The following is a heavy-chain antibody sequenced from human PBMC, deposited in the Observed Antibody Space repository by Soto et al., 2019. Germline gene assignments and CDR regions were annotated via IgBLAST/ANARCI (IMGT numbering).Heavy chain of an antibody. V-gene: IGHV4-4*02. J-gene: IGHJ4*02. CDR1: VVSISTDNW. CDR3: TRASASRMLRGVVIN. CDR2: MYHSGDS. Sequence: SETLSLTCAFSVVSISTDNWWSWVRQPPGKGLEWIGEMYHSGDSNFNPSLKSRVTISVDKSKNQFSMQMASVTAADTALYYCTRASASRMLRGVVINWGRGTQVTVSS. D-gene: IGHD3-10*01.